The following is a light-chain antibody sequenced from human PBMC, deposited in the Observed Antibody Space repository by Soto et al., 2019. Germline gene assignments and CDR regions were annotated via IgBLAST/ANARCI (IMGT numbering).Light chain of an antibody. CDR1: QTVSSS. V-gene: IGKV3-11*01. CDR3: QQYNSWPRT. Sequence: EIVLTQSPGTLSLSPGERATLSCRASQTVSSSLAWYQQKPGQAPRLLIYEASNRATGIPARFSGSGSGADFTLTISSLEPEDFAVYYCQQYNSWPRTFGQGTKVDIK. CDR2: EAS. J-gene: IGKJ1*01.